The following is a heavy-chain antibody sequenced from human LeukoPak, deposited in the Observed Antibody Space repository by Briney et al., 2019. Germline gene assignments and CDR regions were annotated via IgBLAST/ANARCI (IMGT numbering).Heavy chain of an antibody. CDR1: GGSFSGYY. Sequence: PSETLSLTCAVYGGSFSGYYWSWIRQPPGKGLEWIGEINHSGSTNYNPSLKCRVTISVDTSKNQFSLKLSSVTAADTAVYYCAILWFGDSPFDYWGQGTLVTVSS. J-gene: IGHJ4*02. V-gene: IGHV4-34*01. CDR2: INHSGST. D-gene: IGHD3-10*01. CDR3: AILWFGDSPFDY.